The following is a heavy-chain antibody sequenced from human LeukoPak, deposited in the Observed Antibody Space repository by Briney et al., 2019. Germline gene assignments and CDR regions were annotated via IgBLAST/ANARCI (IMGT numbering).Heavy chain of an antibody. V-gene: IGHV4-34*01. D-gene: IGHD3-10*01. CDR1: GGSFSGYY. CDR3: ARGLPVQVR. Sequence: SETLSLTCAVYGGSFSGYYWSWIRQPPGKGLEWIGEINHSGSTNYNPSLKSRVTISVDTSKNQFSLKLSSVTAADTAVYYCARGLPVQVRWGQGTLVTVSS. CDR2: INHSGST. J-gene: IGHJ4*02.